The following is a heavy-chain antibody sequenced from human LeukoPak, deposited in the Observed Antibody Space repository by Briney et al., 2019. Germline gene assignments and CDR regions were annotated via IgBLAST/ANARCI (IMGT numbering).Heavy chain of an antibody. CDR1: GYTFTSYG. CDR2: ISAYNGNT. V-gene: IGHV1-18*01. D-gene: IGHD3-3*01. Sequence: ASVKVSCKASGYTFTSYGISWVRQAPGQGLEWMGWISAYNGNTNYAQKLQGRVTMTTDTSTSTAYMVLRSLRSDDTAVYYCARDPRITIFGVVTNWFDPWGQGTLVTVSS. J-gene: IGHJ5*02. CDR3: ARDPRITIFGVVTNWFDP.